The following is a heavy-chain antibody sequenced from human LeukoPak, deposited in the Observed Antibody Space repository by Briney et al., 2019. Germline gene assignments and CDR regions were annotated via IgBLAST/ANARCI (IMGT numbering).Heavy chain of an antibody. Sequence: GGSLRLSCAASEFTLSDGWMSWVRQAPGKGLEWVGRIKSKTDGGPTDYAAPVKGRFTISRDDSKNTLYLQMNSLKTGDTAVYYCTRESYGDYDYWGQGTLVTVSS. J-gene: IGHJ4*02. CDR1: EFTLSDGW. D-gene: IGHD4-17*01. V-gene: IGHV3-15*01. CDR2: IKSKTDGGPT. CDR3: TRESYGDYDY.